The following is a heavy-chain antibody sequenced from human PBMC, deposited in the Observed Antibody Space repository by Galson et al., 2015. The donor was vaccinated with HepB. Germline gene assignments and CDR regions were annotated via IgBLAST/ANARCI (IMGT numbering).Heavy chain of an antibody. Sequence: SLRLSCAASGFTFRNYAMTWVRQAPGKGLEWVSSISGSGDDTYYGDSVKGRFSISRDNSKNTLYLQMNSLRAEDTAIYYCAKARQWLALFDYWGQGTLVTVSS. D-gene: IGHD6-19*01. CDR1: GFTFRNYA. CDR2: ISGSGDDT. J-gene: IGHJ4*02. CDR3: AKARQWLALFDY. V-gene: IGHV3-23*01.